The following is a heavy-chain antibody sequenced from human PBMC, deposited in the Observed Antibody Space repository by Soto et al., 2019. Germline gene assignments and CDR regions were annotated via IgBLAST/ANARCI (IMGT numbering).Heavy chain of an antibody. CDR2: IYYSGST. CDR1: GCSISSYY. V-gene: IGHV4-59*01. J-gene: IGHJ4*02. D-gene: IGHD5-12*01. Sequence: PSETLSLTCPVSGCSISSYYWSWIRQPPGKGLEWIGYIYYSGSTNYNPSLRSRVTISVDTSKNQFSLKLSSVTAADTAVYYCAREYSGYGIDYWGQGTLVTVSS. CDR3: AREYSGYGIDY.